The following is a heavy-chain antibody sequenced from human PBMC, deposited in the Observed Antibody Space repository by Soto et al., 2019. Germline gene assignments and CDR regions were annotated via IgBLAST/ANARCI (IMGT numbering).Heavy chain of an antibody. CDR3: ATPQWELPYFDD. CDR2: FDPEDGET. Sequence: ASVKVSCKVSGYTLTELSMHWVRQAPGKGLEWMGGFDPEDGETIYAQKFQGRVTMTEDTSTDTAYMELSSLRSEDTAVYYCATPQWELPYFDDWGQGTLVTVSA. V-gene: IGHV1-24*01. D-gene: IGHD1-26*01. CDR1: GYTLTELS. J-gene: IGHJ4*02.